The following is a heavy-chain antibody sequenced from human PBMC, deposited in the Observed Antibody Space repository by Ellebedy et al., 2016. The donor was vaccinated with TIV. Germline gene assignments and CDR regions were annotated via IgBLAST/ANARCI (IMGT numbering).Heavy chain of an antibody. CDR3: AKDRGNYGGAPYNGMDI. Sequence: GESLKISCAASGFTFSDFYMIWVRQAPGKGLEWVAFIRFDGNNAYYADSAKGRFTIARDNSKNTLYLQMNSLRAEDTAVYYCAKDRGNYGGAPYNGMDIWGQGTTVTVSS. V-gene: IGHV3-30*02. D-gene: IGHD3-10*01. CDR1: GFTFSDFY. CDR2: IRFDGNNA. J-gene: IGHJ6*02.